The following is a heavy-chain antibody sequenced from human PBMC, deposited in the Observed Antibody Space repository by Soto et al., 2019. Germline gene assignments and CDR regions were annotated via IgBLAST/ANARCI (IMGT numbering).Heavy chain of an antibody. Sequence: PSPTRSLACAISGDSVSSNSAAWNGIRQTPARGVEWLGRTYYKSQWDNEYALSLESRITIPPDTSQSQFSLQLHSVTPEDPAVSYCAREVDAGPNCFDPWGQGTPVTVSS. V-gene: IGHV6-1*01. CDR3: AREVDAGPNCFDP. J-gene: IGHJ5*02. D-gene: IGHD2-15*01. CDR1: GDSVSSNSAA. CDR2: TYYKSQWDN.